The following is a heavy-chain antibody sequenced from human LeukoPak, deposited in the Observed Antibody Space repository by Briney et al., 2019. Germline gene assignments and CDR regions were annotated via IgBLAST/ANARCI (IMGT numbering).Heavy chain of an antibody. CDR3: AKDRAQGVPFHVIDH. V-gene: IGHV3-9*01. D-gene: IGHD2-21*01. CDR1: GFAFDDYA. CDR2: VSWNSGTI. Sequence: PGMSLRLSCAASGFAFDDYALHWVRQAPGKGLEWVSGVSWNSGTIGYGESVRGRFTISRDNAKNSLFLQMDSLRPEDTGLYYCAKDRAQGVPFHVIDHWGQGTLVAVTS. J-gene: IGHJ1*01.